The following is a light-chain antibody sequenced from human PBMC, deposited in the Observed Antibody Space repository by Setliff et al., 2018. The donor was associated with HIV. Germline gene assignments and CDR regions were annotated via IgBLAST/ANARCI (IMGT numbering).Light chain of an antibody. CDR1: SSDIGTYNL. CDR2: EVN. J-gene: IGLJ1*01. CDR3: CSYAGASIKYI. V-gene: IGLV2-23*02. Sequence: QSALAQPASVSGSPGQSITISCTGTSSDIGTYNLVSWYQQHPGKAHKVIIYEVNKRPPGVSNRFSASKSGNTASLTISGLQAEDEAECYCCSYAGASIKYIFGVGTKVTVL.